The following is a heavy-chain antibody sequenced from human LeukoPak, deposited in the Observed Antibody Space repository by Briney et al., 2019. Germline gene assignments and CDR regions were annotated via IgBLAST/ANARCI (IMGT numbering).Heavy chain of an antibody. CDR1: GGSISSGGYY. D-gene: IGHD6-19*01. CDR3: VSGSSGWLYFQH. V-gene: IGHV4-31*03. J-gene: IGHJ1*01. Sequence: SQTLSLTCTVSGGSISSGGYYWSWIRQHPGKGLEWIGYIYYSGSTYYNPSLKSRVTISVDTSKNQFSLKLSSVTAADTAVYYCVSGSSGWLYFQHWGQGTLVTVSS. CDR2: IYYSGST.